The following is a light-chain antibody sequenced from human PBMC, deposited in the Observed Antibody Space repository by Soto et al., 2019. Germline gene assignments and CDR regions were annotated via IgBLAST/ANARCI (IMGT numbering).Light chain of an antibody. J-gene: IGKJ2*01. V-gene: IGKV3-20*01. Sequence: EFVLTQSPGTLSLSPGERATLSCRASQSVSSSYLAWYQQKPGQAPRLLIYGASNRASGIPDRFSSGASGTVFTLTSSRLEPEDFAVYFCQQYGGSPPFTFGQGTKVEIK. CDR2: GAS. CDR1: QSVSSSY. CDR3: QQYGGSPPFT.